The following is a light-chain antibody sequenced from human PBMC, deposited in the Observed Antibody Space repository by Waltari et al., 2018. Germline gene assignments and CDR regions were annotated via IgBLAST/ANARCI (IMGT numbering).Light chain of an antibody. Sequence: EIELTQSPGTLSLSQGERATLACRASQSVSSSYLAWYQQKPGQAPRLLIYGASSRATGIPDRFSGSGSGTDFTLTISRLEPEDFAVYYCQQYGSSLRTFGQGTKVEIK. CDR1: QSVSSSY. V-gene: IGKV3-20*01. CDR2: GAS. CDR3: QQYGSSLRT. J-gene: IGKJ1*01.